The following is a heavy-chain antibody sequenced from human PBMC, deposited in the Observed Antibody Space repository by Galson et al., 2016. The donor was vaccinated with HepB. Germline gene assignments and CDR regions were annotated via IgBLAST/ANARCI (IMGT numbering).Heavy chain of an antibody. CDR2: IYPGDSDT. D-gene: IGHD5-12*01. Sequence: QSGAEVKKPGESLKISCKASGYNFATYWIGWVRQMPGKGLEWMGIIYPGDSDTRYSPSFQGQVTVSADKSISTAYLHLSSLKASDTAICFCARQTFGNSGYGWEVPGGYFDFWGRGTLLSVSS. J-gene: IGHJ2*01. CDR1: GYNFATYW. CDR3: ARQTFGNSGYGWEVPGGYFDF. V-gene: IGHV5-51*01.